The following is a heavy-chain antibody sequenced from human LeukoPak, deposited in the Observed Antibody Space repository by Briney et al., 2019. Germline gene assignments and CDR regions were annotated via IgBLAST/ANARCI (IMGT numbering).Heavy chain of an antibody. D-gene: IGHD3-22*01. CDR2: ISGSGGST. Sequence: PGGSLRLSCAASGFTFSSYSMNWVRQAPGKGLEWVSGISGSGGSTYYADSVKGRFTISRDNSKNTLYLQMNSLRAEDTAVYYCAKCMDYYDSSGYYPSIYYGMDVWGQGTTVTVSS. CDR1: GFTFSSYS. CDR3: AKCMDYYDSSGYYPSIYYGMDV. V-gene: IGHV3-23*01. J-gene: IGHJ6*02.